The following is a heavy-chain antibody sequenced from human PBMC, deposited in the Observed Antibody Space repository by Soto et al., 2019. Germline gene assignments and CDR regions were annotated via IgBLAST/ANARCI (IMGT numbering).Heavy chain of an antibody. V-gene: IGHV3-11*01. CDR3: ARVLLVLGWLQSTPIDY. CDR1: GFTFSDYY. D-gene: IGHD3-3*01. Sequence: PGGSLRLSCAASGFTFSDYYMSWIRQAPGKGLEWVSYISSSGSTIYYADSVKGRFTISRDNAKNSLYLQMNSLRAEDTAVYYCARVLLVLGWLQSTPIDYWGQGTLVTVSS. CDR2: ISSSGSTI. J-gene: IGHJ4*02.